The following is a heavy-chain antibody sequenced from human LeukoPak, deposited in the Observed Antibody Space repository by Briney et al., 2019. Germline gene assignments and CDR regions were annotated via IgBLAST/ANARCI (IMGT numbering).Heavy chain of an antibody. J-gene: IGHJ5*02. Sequence: AGGSLRLSCAASGFTFSSYSMNWVRQAPGKGLEWVSSISSTSSYIYYADSVKGRFTISRDNAKNSLYLQMNSLRAEDTAVYYCARDRKTGTLNWFDPWGQGTLVTVSS. CDR2: ISSTSSYI. CDR3: ARDRKTGTLNWFDP. D-gene: IGHD1-1*01. V-gene: IGHV3-21*01. CDR1: GFTFSSYS.